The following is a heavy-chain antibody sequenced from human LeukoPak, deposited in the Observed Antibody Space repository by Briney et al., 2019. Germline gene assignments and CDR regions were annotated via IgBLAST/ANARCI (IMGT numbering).Heavy chain of an antibody. Sequence: SQTLSLTCAVSGGSISSGGYSWSWIRQPPGKGLEWIGYIYHSGSTYYNPSLKSRVTISVDRSKNQFSLKLSSVTAADTAVYYCASFVVVVAAFDYWGQGTLVTASS. J-gene: IGHJ4*02. V-gene: IGHV4-30-2*01. CDR2: IYHSGST. D-gene: IGHD2-15*01. CDR1: GGSISSGGYS. CDR3: ASFVVVVAAFDY.